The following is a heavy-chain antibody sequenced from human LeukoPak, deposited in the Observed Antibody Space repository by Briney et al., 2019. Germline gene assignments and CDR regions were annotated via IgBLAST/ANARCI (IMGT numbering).Heavy chain of an antibody. J-gene: IGHJ4*02. CDR2: IIPIFGTA. V-gene: IGHV1-69*06. CDR1: GGTFSSYA. D-gene: IGHD3-16*02. CDR3: AGVGGDYDYVWGSYRLDY. Sequence: ASVKVSCKASGGTFSSYAISWVRQAPGQGLEWMGGIIPIFGTANYAQKFQGRVTITADKSTSTAYMELSSLRSEDTAVYYCAGVGGDYDYVWGSYRLDYWGQGTLVTVSS.